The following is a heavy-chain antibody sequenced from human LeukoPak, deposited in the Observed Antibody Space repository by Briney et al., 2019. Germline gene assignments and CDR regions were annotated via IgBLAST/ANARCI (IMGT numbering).Heavy chain of an antibody. Sequence: GGSLRLSCAASGFTFSSYGMHWVSQAPGKGLEWVAVISYDGSNKYYADSVKGRFTISRDNSKNTLYLQMNSLRAEDTAVYYCAKEGANSSSWYGIVLWGQGTLVTVSS. J-gene: IGHJ4*02. V-gene: IGHV3-30*18. D-gene: IGHD6-13*01. CDR1: GFTFSSYG. CDR2: ISYDGSNK. CDR3: AKEGANSSSWYGIVL.